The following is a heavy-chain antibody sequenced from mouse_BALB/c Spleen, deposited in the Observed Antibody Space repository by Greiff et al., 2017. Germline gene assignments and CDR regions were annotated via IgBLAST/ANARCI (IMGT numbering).Heavy chain of an antibody. V-gene: IGHV14-4*02. D-gene: IGHD3-1*01. CDR3: NAVGSSGFCFDY. J-gene: IGHJ2*01. CDR1: GFNIKDYY. CDR2: IDPENGDT. Sequence: VQLQQSGAELVRSGASVKLSCTASGFNIKDYYMHWVKQRPEQGLEWIGWIDPENGDTEYAPKFQGKATMTADTSSNTAYLQLSSLTSEDTAVYYCNAVGSSGFCFDYWGQGTTLTVSS.